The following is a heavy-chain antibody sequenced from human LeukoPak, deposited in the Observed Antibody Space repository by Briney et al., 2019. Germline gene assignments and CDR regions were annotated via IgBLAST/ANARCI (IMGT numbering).Heavy chain of an antibody. V-gene: IGHV4-31*03. J-gene: IGHJ5*02. CDR1: GGSINSGGYF. Sequence: SETLSLTCTVSGGSINSGGYFWTWVRQLPGKGLEWIAYVYYSGNTYYNPSLKSRVSISVDTSKNQFSLNLNPVTAADTAVYYCARSLSSRGQWFDPWGQGTLVTVSS. CDR3: ARSLSSRGQWFDP. D-gene: IGHD3-10*01. CDR2: VYYSGNT.